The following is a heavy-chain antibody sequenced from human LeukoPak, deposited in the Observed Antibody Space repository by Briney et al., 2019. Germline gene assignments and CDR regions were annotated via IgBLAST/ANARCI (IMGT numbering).Heavy chain of an antibody. CDR1: GDSISSGSYY. CDR2: IYTSGST. Sequence: SETLSLTCTVSGDSISSGSYYWSWIRQPAGKGLEWIGRIYTSGSTNYNPSLKSRVTISVDTSKNQFSLKLSSVTAADTAVYYCARNYYDSSGYYYFYLDYWGQGTLVTVSS. CDR3: ARNYYDSSGYYYFYLDY. D-gene: IGHD3-22*01. J-gene: IGHJ4*02. V-gene: IGHV4-61*02.